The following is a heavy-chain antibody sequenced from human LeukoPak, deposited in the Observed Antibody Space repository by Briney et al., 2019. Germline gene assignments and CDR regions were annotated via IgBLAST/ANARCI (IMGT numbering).Heavy chain of an antibody. CDR1: GGSITSDDYY. V-gene: IGHV4-61*08. CDR2: IYYSGST. CDR3: ARDPGRWQQLGYFDY. J-gene: IGHJ4*02. D-gene: IGHD5-24*01. Sequence: SQTLSLTCALSGGSITSDDYYWSWIRQPPGKRLEWIGYIYYSGSTDYNPSLKSRVTISVDTSKNQLSLKLSSVTAADTAVYYCARDPGRWQQLGYFDYWGQGTLVTVSS.